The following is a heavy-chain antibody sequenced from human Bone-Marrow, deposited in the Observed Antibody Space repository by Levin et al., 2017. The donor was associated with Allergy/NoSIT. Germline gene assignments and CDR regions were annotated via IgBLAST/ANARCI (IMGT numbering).Heavy chain of an antibody. CDR2: IYYSGST. CDR1: GGSISSSSYY. CDR3: ARQGGYSYGQWLQDAFDI. D-gene: IGHD5-18*01. V-gene: IGHV4-39*01. J-gene: IGHJ3*02. Sequence: SETLSLTCTVSGGSISSSSYYWGWIRQPPGKGLEWIGSIYYSGSTYYNPSLKSRVTISVDTSKNQFSLKLSSVTAADTAVYYCARQGGYSYGQWLQDAFDIWGQGTMVTVSS.